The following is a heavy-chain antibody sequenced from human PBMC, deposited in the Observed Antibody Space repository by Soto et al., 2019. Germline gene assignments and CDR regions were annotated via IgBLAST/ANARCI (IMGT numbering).Heavy chain of an antibody. D-gene: IGHD6-6*01. J-gene: IGHJ6*02. Sequence: PGGSLRLSCAASGFTFSSYAMHWVRQAPGKEQERVAVISYDGSNKYYADTVKGRFTISRDNSKNTLYLQMNSLRAENAAVYYCAIPTTRRPYSSSSIYYYGMDVWGQGTTVTVSS. CDR3: AIPTTRRPYSSSSIYYYGMDV. V-gene: IGHV3-30-3*01. CDR2: ISYDGSNK. CDR1: GFTFSSYA.